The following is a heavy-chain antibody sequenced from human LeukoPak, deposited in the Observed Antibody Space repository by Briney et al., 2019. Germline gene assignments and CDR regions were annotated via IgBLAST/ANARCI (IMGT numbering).Heavy chain of an antibody. CDR3: ARTDQIPRYYYYMDV. Sequence: ASVKVSCKASGYTFTSYDINWVRQATGQGLEWMGWMNPNSGNTGYAQKFQGRVTTTRNTSITTAYMELSSLRSEDTALYYCARTDQIPRYYYYMDVWGKGTTVTVSS. V-gene: IGHV1-8*01. J-gene: IGHJ6*03. D-gene: IGHD2-2*02. CDR2: MNPNSGNT. CDR1: GYTFTSYD.